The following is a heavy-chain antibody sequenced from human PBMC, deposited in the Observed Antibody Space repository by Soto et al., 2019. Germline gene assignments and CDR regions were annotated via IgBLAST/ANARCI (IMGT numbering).Heavy chain of an antibody. D-gene: IGHD1-1*01. CDR1: RFTFSNFA. J-gene: IGHJ4*02. V-gene: IGHV3-23*01. CDR3: AKVMYTWNDVAAFDS. Sequence: AHLSESGGGLQQPGGSLKLSCEAPRFTFSNFAMSWVRQAPGKGLEWISTIGVTAGSTYYTDSVRGRFTISRDNSKNTLYMEMNSLRAEDTGLYYCAKVMYTWNDVAAFDSWGQGTLVAVSS. CDR2: IGVTAGST.